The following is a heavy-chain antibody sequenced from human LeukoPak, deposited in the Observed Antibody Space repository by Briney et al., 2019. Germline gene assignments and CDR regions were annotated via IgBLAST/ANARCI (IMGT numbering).Heavy chain of an antibody. CDR2: IYYGGST. D-gene: IGHD6-19*01. Sequence: PSETLSLTCPVSGDSISSSSDFWGWIRQPPGKGLEWIGSIYYGGSTNYNPSLKSRVTISVDTSKNQLSLKVRSVTAADTAVYYCARSPTYSSGWPFDYWGQGTLVTVSS. J-gene: IGHJ4*02. V-gene: IGHV4-39*07. CDR1: GDSISSSSDF. CDR3: ARSPTYSSGWPFDY.